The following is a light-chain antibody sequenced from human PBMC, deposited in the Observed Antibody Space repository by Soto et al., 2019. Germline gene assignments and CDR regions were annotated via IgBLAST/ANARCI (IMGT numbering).Light chain of an antibody. V-gene: IGLV2-8*01. CDR2: DVN. CDR1: SSDVGSYNY. J-gene: IGLJ2*01. CDR3: RSYAGGYNHVV. Sequence: QSALTQPPSASGSPGQSVTISCTGTSSDVGSYNYVSWYQQQPGKAPKLMIYDVNKRPSGVPDRFSGSKSGNTASLTVSGLQAEDEADYSCRSYAGGYNHVVFGGGTQLTVL.